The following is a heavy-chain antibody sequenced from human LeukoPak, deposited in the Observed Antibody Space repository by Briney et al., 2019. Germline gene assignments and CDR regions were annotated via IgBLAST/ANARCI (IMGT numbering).Heavy chain of an antibody. J-gene: IGHJ4*02. CDR1: GFTFPSYA. CDR3: AKRSGSPRPEYFDY. Sequence: GGSLRLSCSASGFTFPSYAMSWVRQAPEKGLEWVSTVSGAGANTYYADSVKGRFTISRDNSKNTVYLQMNSLGDEDTAVYYCAKRSGSPRPEYFDYWGQGTLVTVSS. V-gene: IGHV3-23*01. D-gene: IGHD1-14*01. CDR2: VSGAGANT.